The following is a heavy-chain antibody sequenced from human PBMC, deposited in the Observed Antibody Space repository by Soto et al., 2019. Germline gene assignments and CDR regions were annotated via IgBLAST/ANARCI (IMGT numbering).Heavy chain of an antibody. CDR2: IYWDDDK. V-gene: IGHV2-5*02. CDR3: AHGRSFSSSRGVIHY. J-gene: IGHJ4*02. Sequence: QITLKESGPTLVKPTQTLTLTCTFSGFSLSTSGEGVDWLRQPPGKALEWLALIYWDDDKRYSPSLKSRLTITKDTSKKQGVLTMTNMDPMDTATYYCAHGRSFSSSRGVIHYWGQGTLFTVSS. D-gene: IGHD6-13*01. CDR1: GFSLSTSGEG.